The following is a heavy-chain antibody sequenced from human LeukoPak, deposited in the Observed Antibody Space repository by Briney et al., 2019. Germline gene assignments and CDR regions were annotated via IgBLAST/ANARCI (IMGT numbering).Heavy chain of an antibody. CDR2: IYYTGST. CDR1: GASFSGYY. CDR3: ASLLLQAGDAY. J-gene: IGHJ4*02. D-gene: IGHD1-26*01. Sequence: SETLSLTCAVYGASFSGYYWSWIRQPPGKGLEWIGSIYYTGSTYYDPSLKSRVTISVDTSNNQFSLSLTSVTAADTAVYYCASLLLQAGDAYWGQGTLVTVSS. V-gene: IGHV4-34*01.